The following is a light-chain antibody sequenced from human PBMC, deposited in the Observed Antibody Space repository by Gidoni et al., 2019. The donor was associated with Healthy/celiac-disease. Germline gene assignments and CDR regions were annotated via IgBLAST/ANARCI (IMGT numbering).Light chain of an antibody. CDR3: QQYDKLPYT. CDR2: DAS. Sequence: DIQMTQSPSSLSASVGDRVTITCQASQDISNYLKWYQQKPGKAPKLLIYDASNLETGVPSRFSGSGSGTDFTFTISSLQTEDIATYYCQQYDKLPYTFGQGTKLEIK. J-gene: IGKJ2*01. CDR1: QDISNY. V-gene: IGKV1-33*01.